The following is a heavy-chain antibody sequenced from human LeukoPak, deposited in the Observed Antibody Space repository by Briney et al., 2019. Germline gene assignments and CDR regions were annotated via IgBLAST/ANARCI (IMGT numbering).Heavy chain of an antibody. CDR2: ISYDGSNK. V-gene: IGHV3-30*03. J-gene: IGHJ4*02. Sequence: GGSLRLSCAASGFTFSSYGMHWVRQAPGKGLEWVAVISYDGSNKYYADSVKGRFTISRDNSKNTLYLQMNSLRAEDTAVYYCARDHVPSMIVVVITAGDYWGQGTLVTVSS. D-gene: IGHD3-22*01. CDR1: GFTFSSYG. CDR3: ARDHVPSMIVVVITAGDY.